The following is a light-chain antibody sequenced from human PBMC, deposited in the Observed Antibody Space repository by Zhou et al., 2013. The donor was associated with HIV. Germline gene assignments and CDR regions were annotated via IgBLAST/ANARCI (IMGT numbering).Light chain of an antibody. J-gene: IGKJ1*01. CDR2: AAS. Sequence: VIWMTQSPSSLSAYTGDRVTISCRMSQGISNYLAWYQQKPGKAPELLIYAASTLQSGVPSRFSGSGSGTDFTLTISRLQSEDFATYYCQQYNSYSGTFGQGTKVEIK. V-gene: IGKV1D-8*01. CDR1: QGISNY. CDR3: QQYNSYSGT.